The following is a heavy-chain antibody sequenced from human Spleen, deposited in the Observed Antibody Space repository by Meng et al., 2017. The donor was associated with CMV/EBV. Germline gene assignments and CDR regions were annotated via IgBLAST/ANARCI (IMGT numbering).Heavy chain of an antibody. CDR2: IIPIFGTA. V-gene: IGHV1-69*05. Sequence: SVKVSCKASGGTFSSYAISWVRQAPGQGLEWMGGIIPIFGTANYAQKFQGRVTITTDESTSTAYMELSSVRSEDTAVYYCARGPSITIFGVADYYYGMDVWGQGTTVTVSS. CDR1: GGTFSSYA. CDR3: ARGPSITIFGVADYYYGMDV. J-gene: IGHJ6*02. D-gene: IGHD3-3*01.